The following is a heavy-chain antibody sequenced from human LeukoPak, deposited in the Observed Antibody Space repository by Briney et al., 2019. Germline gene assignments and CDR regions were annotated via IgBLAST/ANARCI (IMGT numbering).Heavy chain of an antibody. J-gene: IGHJ6*03. CDR3: ARDGRPYYYYMDV. Sequence: ASVKVSCKASGGTFSSYAISWVRQAPGQGLEWMGIINPSGGSTSYAQKFQGRVTMTRDTSTSTVYMELSSLRSEDTAVYYCARDGRPYYYYMDVWGKGTTVTVSS. CDR1: GGTFSSYA. CDR2: INPSGGST. V-gene: IGHV1-46*01. D-gene: IGHD1-26*01.